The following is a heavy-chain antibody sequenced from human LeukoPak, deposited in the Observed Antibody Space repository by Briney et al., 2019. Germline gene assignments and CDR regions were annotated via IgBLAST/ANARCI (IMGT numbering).Heavy chain of an antibody. V-gene: IGHV1-2*02. J-gene: IGHJ6*03. CDR1: GYTFTCYY. CDR2: INPNSGGT. Sequence: GASVKVSCKASGYTFTCYYMHWVRQAPGQGLEWIGWINPNSGGTNYAQKFQGRVTMTRGTSISTAYMELSRLRSDDTAVYYCARVVGATTDYYMDVWGKGTTVTVSS. CDR3: ARVVGATTDYYMDV. D-gene: IGHD1-26*01.